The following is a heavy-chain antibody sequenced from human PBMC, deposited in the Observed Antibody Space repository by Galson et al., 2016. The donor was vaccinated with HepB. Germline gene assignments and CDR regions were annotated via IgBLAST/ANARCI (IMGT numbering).Heavy chain of an antibody. CDR3: ARDRAGMTKSSWFDS. CDR2: SNSDGSRI. V-gene: IGHV3-74*01. CDR1: GFIFMNYW. Sequence: SLRLSCAASGFIFMNYWMHRVRQVPGKGLECVAHSNSDGSRINYADSVRGRFTISRDNAKNTLYLQLNSLRVEDTALYYCARDRAGMTKSSWFDSWGQGTLVSVSS. J-gene: IGHJ5*01.